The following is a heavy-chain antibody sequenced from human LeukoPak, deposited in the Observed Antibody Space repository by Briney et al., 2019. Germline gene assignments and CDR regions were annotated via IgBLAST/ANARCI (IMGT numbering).Heavy chain of an antibody. CDR3: ARHGMVYVSGDAFDI. CDR2: ISSSGSTI. V-gene: IGHV3-48*03. J-gene: IGHJ3*02. CDR1: GFTFSSYE. D-gene: IGHD2-8*01. Sequence: GGSLRLSCAASGFTFSSYEMNWVRQAPGKGLEWVSYISSSGSTIYYADSVKGRFTISRDNSKNTLYLQMNSLRAEDTAVYYCARHGMVYVSGDAFDIWGQGTMVTVSS.